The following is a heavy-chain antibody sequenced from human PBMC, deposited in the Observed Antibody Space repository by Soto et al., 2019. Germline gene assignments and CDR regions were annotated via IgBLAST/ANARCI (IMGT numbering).Heavy chain of an antibody. CDR1: GFTFSSNA. J-gene: IGHJ4*02. CDR3: ARGLGGSYGGYFDY. CDR2: ISYDASNK. Sequence: QVQLVESGGGVVQPGRSLRLSCAASGFTFSSNAMHWVRQAPGKGLEWVAVISYDASNKYYADSVKGRFTISRDNSKKTLYLQMNGLRAEDTAVYYCARGLGGSYGGYFDYWGQGTLVTVSS. V-gene: IGHV3-30-3*01. D-gene: IGHD1-26*01.